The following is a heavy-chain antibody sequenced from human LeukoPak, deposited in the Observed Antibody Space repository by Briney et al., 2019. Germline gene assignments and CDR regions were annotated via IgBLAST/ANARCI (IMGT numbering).Heavy chain of an antibody. CDR3: AKESAQYYYDSSGYPTVD. CDR1: APTFTTYA. Sequence: PGRSLTPACSASAPTFTTYAMSWVSHAPGKGLEWVSANSSSSGSPYNTDPVRDRVTTSKDNFKNTLYLHMNRLRAPDAALYICAKESAQYYYDSSGYPTVDWGEGTL. D-gene: IGHD3-22*01. V-gene: IGHV3-23*01. J-gene: IGHJ4*02. CDR2: NSSSSGSP.